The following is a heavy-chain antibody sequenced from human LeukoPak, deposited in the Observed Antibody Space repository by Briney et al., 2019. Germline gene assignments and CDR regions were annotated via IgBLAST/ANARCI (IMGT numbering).Heavy chain of an antibody. D-gene: IGHD2-15*01. Sequence: GSSVKVSCKASGGTFSSYAISWVRQAPGQGLEWMGRIIPILGIANYAQKFQGRVTITADKSTSTAYMELSSLRSEDTAVYYCARSCSGGSCAWLDPWGQGTLVTVSS. CDR1: GGTFSSYA. CDR2: IIPILGIA. V-gene: IGHV1-69*04. J-gene: IGHJ5*02. CDR3: ARSCSGGSCAWLDP.